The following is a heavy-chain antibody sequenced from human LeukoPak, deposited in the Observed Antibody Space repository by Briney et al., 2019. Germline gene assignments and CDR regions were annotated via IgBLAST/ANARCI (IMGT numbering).Heavy chain of an antibody. Sequence: PGRSLRLSCAASGFTFSSYDMYWVRQAPGKGLEWVAVISYDGSDNFYADFVKGRFAISRDNGKSSLYLQMNSLRADDTAFYYCARDTRGEREDAYYAVYDFGYWGQGTVVTVSS. D-gene: IGHD5-24*01. CDR2: ISYDGSDN. V-gene: IGHV3-30*09. J-gene: IGHJ4*02. CDR1: GFTFSSYD. CDR3: ARDTRGEREDAYYAVYDFGY.